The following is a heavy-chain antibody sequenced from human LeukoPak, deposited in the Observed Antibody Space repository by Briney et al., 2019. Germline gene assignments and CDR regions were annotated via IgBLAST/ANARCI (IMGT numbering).Heavy chain of an antibody. CDR3: ARVDRNYYYYYMDV. Sequence: SETLSLTCTVSGGSISSSSYYWGWIRQPPGKGLEWIGSIYYSGGTYYNPSLKSRVTISVDTSKNQFSLKLSSVTAADTAVYYCARVDRNYYYYYMDVWGKGTTVTVSS. D-gene: IGHD3-22*01. J-gene: IGHJ6*03. CDR2: IYYSGGT. V-gene: IGHV4-39*07. CDR1: GGSISSSSYY.